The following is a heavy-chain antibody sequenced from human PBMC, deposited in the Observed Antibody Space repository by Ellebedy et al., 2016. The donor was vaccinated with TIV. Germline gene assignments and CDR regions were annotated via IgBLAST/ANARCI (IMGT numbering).Heavy chain of an antibody. CDR3: ARGPNSDS. J-gene: IGHJ5*01. CDR2: IYTSGDT. CDR1: GFIVTSNY. V-gene: IGHV3-66*01. Sequence: PGGSLRLSCAASGFIVTSNYMSWVRQPPGKGLEWVSIIYTSGDTYYADSVKGRFTLSRDNSKNTLYLQMNTLRTDDTAVYYCARGPNSDSWGQGTLVTVSS.